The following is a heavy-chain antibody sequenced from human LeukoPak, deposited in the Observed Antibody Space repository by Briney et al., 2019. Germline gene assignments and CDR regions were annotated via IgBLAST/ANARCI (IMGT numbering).Heavy chain of an antibody. J-gene: IGHJ5*02. Sequence: SETLSLICIVSGGSISGHYWSWIRQPAGKRMEWIGRIFPGGSTTYNPSLKSRVTMSVDTSKTQVSLKLSSVTAADTAVYYCAREHCTRTTCYLNWLDPWGQGTLVTVSS. CDR1: GGSISGHY. D-gene: IGHD2-2*01. CDR3: AREHCTRTTCYLNWLDP. V-gene: IGHV4-4*07. CDR2: IFPGGST.